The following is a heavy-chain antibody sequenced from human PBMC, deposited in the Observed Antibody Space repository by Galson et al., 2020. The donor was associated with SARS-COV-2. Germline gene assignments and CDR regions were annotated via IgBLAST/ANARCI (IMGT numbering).Heavy chain of an antibody. CDR1: GYTFSSYA. CDR3: ARGGSSYPYYMDV. V-gene: IGHV3-30-3*01. J-gene: IGHJ6*03. CDR2: ISYDGSNK. D-gene: IGHD6-13*01. Sequence: GGSLRLSCAASGYTFSSYAMHWVRQAPGKGLEWVAVISYDGSNKYYEDPVKGRFTISRDNSKNTLYLQMNSLRAEDTAVYYCARGGSSYPYYMDVWGKGTTVTVSS.